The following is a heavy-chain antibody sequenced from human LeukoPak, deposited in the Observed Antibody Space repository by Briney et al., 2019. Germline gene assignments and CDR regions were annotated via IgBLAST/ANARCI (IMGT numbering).Heavy chain of an antibody. CDR2: IYLDGSRA. CDR3: GRAGPVTKDHFIDV. D-gene: IGHD2-2*01. V-gene: IGHV3-7*01. CDR1: GFTFSNYW. Sequence: GGSLRLSCAVSGFTFSNYWMSWARQSPGKGLEWVANIYLDGSRAYYVDSVKGRFTISRDNAKNSLFLQMYSLSAEDTAVYYCGRAGPVTKDHFIDVWGKGTTVTVSS. J-gene: IGHJ6*03.